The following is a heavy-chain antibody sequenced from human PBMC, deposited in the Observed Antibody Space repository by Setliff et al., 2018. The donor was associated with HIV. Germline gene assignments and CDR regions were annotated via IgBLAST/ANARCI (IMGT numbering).Heavy chain of an antibody. CDR1: GGSFSGYY. D-gene: IGHD1-26*01. CDR3: ARAFANSGAYRGYWYFDL. Sequence: PSDTLSLTCTVYGGSFSGYYWNWVRQPPGKGLEWIGEINHNENSNCSPSLKSRVTISVDTSKNQFSLKLSSVTAADTAVYYCARAFANSGAYRGYWYFDLWGRGTLVTVSS. V-gene: IGHV4-34*01. J-gene: IGHJ2*01. CDR2: INHNENS.